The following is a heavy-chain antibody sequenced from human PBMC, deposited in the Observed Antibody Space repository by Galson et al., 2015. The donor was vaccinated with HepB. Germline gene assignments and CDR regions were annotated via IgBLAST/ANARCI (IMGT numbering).Heavy chain of an antibody. Sequence: SLRLSCAASGFTFDDYTMHWVRQAPGKGLEWVSLISWDGGTTYYEESVKGRFTISRDNSKNSLYLQMNSLRPEDTAFYYCAKDIGGISFPDYWGQGTLVTVSS. D-gene: IGHD2-15*01. CDR1: GFTFDDYT. CDR3: AKDIGGISFPDY. CDR2: ISWDGGTT. J-gene: IGHJ4*02. V-gene: IGHV3-43*01.